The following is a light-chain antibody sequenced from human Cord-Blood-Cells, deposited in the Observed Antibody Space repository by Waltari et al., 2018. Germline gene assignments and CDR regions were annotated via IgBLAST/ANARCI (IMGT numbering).Light chain of an antibody. V-gene: IGLV1-40*01. CDR2: GTS. CDR3: QSYDSSLSGFWV. J-gene: IGLJ3*02. Sequence: QSVLTQPPSVSGAPGQRVTISCTGSSSNIGAGYDVHWYQQLPGTAPKLLIYGTSNRPSGVPDLFSGSKSGTSASLAITGLQAEDEADYYCQSYDSSLSGFWVFGGGTKLTVL. CDR1: SSNIGAGYD.